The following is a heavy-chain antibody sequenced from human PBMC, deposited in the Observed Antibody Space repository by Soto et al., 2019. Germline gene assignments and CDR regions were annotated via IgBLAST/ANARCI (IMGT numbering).Heavy chain of an antibody. V-gene: IGHV3-30*03. Sequence: VQLVESGGGVVQPGRSLRLSCAASGFTFSDYAMHWVRQAPGKGLEWVAVVSHDGRNTHYADSVKGRFTISRDSSKNTVXXXXXXLRAEXTAVXXXAXGGRQWLVTSDFNYWGQGALVTV. CDR3: AXGGRQWLVTSDFNY. J-gene: IGHJ4*02. CDR1: GFTFSDYA. D-gene: IGHD6-19*01. CDR2: VSHDGRNT.